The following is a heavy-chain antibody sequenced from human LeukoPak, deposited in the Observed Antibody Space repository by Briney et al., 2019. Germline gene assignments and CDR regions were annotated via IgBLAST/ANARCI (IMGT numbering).Heavy chain of an antibody. V-gene: IGHV4-4*02. CDR1: GGSISSNNW. J-gene: IGHJ4*02. D-gene: IGHD5-18*01. CDR2: IYHDGST. Sequence: KPSETLSLTCAVSGGSISSNNWWIWVRQSPEKGLEWIGEIYHDGSTNYNPSLKSRVTISTDKSKNQLSLKLNFVTAADTAVYYCARDRGGYTYSHDYWGQGTLVTVSS. CDR3: ARDRGGYTYSHDY.